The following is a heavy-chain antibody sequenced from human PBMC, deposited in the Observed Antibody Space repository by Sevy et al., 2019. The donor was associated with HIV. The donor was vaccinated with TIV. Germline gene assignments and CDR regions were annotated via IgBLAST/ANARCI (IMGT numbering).Heavy chain of an antibody. Sequence: GGSLRLSCVASGFTFRTYDIHWVRQAPGKGLEWVAVISHDGSHKYNADSVKGRFIISRENSKNALYLQMSSLRVDDTAVYYCAKDLRHNLLYNELWSGYSGMDAWGQGTTVTVSS. CDR2: ISHDGSHK. D-gene: IGHD3-3*01. V-gene: IGHV3-30*18. CDR1: GFTFRTYD. CDR3: AKDLRHNLLYNELWSGYSGMDA. J-gene: IGHJ6*02.